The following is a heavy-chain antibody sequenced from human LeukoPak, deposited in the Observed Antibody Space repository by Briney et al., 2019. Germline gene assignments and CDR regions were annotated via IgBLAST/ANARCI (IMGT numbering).Heavy chain of an antibody. V-gene: IGHV1-2*02. Sequence: ASVKVSCKASGYTFTGYYMHWVRRAPGQGLEWMGWINPNSGGTNYAQKFQGRVTMTRDTSISTAYMELSRLRSDDTAVYYCARDFRYDSSGYYPSGYFDYWGQGTLVTVSS. D-gene: IGHD3-22*01. CDR1: GYTFTGYY. CDR3: ARDFRYDSSGYYPSGYFDY. J-gene: IGHJ4*02. CDR2: INPNSGGT.